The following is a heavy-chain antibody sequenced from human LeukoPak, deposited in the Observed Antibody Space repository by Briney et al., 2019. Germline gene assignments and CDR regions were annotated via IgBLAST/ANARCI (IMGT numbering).Heavy chain of an antibody. CDR2: ISSSGSTI. D-gene: IGHD2-21*02. J-gene: IGHJ4*02. CDR3: ARVNIVVVTATPDYFDY. CDR1: GFTFSSYE. V-gene: IGHV3-48*03. Sequence: GGSLRLSCAASGFTFSSYEMNWVRQAPGKGLEWVSYISSSGSTIYYADSAKGRFTISRDNAKNSLYLQMNSLRAEDTAVYYCARVNIVVVTATPDYFDYWGQGTLVTVSS.